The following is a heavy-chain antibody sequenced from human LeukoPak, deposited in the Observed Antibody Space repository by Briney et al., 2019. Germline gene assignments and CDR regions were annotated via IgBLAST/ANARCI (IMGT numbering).Heavy chain of an antibody. Sequence: GGSLRLSCAASRFTFSSYAMHWVRQAPGKGLDYVSTISSNGGSTYYANSVKGRFTISRDNAKNSLYLQMNSLRAEDTAVYYCARERGELSFDYWGQGTLVTVSS. D-gene: IGHD1-26*01. CDR1: RFTFSSYA. CDR2: ISSNGGST. CDR3: ARERGELSFDY. J-gene: IGHJ4*02. V-gene: IGHV3-64*01.